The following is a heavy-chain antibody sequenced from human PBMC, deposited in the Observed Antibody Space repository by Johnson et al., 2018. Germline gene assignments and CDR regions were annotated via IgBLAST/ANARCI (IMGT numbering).Heavy chain of an antibody. CDR2: ISSSSSYI. V-gene: IGHV3-21*01. CDR1: GFTLSSYS. J-gene: IGHJ3*02. D-gene: IGHD6-6*01. Sequence: VQLVQSGGGVVQPGRSLRLSCAASGFTLSSYSMNWVRQAPGKGLEWVSSISSSSSYIYYADSVKGRFTISRDNAKNSLYLQMNSLRAEDTAVYYCASLVRGDAFDIWGQGTMVTVSS. CDR3: ASLVRGDAFDI.